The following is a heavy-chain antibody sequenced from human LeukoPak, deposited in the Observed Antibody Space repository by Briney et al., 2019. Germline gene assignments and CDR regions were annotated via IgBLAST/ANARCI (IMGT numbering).Heavy chain of an antibody. CDR3: ARDPRTVRI. V-gene: IGHV3-11*06. Sequence: GGSLRLSCAASGFTFTDSYMTWVRQAPGKGLEWLSYISGSGGDTNYADSVRGRFTISRDNAKNSLYLQMNSLRVEDTVVYYCARDPRTVRIWGQGTLVTVSS. CDR2: ISGSGGDT. D-gene: IGHD1-1*01. CDR1: GFTFTDSY. J-gene: IGHJ4*02.